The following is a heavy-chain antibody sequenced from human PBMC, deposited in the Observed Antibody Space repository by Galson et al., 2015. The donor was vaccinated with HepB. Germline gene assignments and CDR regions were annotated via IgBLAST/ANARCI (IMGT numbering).Heavy chain of an antibody. Sequence: ETLSLTCTVSGGSISDSSCLWGWIRQPPGKGLEWIGTMYYNMYYNGNTYYNPSLKSRVTMAVDTSKNQFSLMVTSVTAADTAVYYCARVRWAASAGGLDYWGQGTLVTVSS. CDR3: ARVRWAASAGGLDY. CDR2: MYYNMYYNGNT. D-gene: IGHD3-16*01. V-gene: IGHV4-39*07. CDR1: GGSISDSSCL. J-gene: IGHJ4*02.